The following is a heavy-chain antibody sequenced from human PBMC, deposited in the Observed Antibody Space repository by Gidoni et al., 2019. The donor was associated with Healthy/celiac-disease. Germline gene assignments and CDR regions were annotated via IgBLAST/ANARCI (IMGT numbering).Heavy chain of an antibody. CDR3: ATDPGLWSGSNCFDP. J-gene: IGHJ5*02. CDR2: IIPIFRTA. Sequence: QVQLVQSGAEVKKPGSSVKVSCKASGGPFSRYAISWVRQAPGQWLVWMGGIIPIFRTANYSHNFHASFTITAYESSSTAYMELSSLRSEDTAVYYCATDPGLWSGSNCFDPWGQGTLVTVS. D-gene: IGHD3-3*01. V-gene: IGHV1-69*01. CDR1: GGPFSRYA.